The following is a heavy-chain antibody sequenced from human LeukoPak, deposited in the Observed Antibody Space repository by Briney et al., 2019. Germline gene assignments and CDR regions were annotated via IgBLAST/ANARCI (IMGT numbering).Heavy chain of an antibody. CDR3: AREAAANAFDI. D-gene: IGHD6-13*01. CDR2: IYYSGST. J-gene: IGHJ3*02. CDR1: GGSISSYY. Sequence: SETLSLTCTVSGGSISSYYWSWIRQPPGKGLEWIGYIYYSGSTNYNPSLKGRVTISVDTSKNQFSLKLSSVTAADTAVYYCAREAAANAFDIWGQGTMVTVSS. V-gene: IGHV4-59*08.